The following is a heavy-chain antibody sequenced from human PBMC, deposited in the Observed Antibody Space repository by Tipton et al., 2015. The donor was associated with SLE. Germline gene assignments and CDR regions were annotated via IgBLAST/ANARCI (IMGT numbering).Heavy chain of an antibody. CDR1: GYTFSSYA. V-gene: IGHV3-23*01. Sequence: SLRLSCVASGYTFSSYAMTWVRQAPGKGLQWVSVISGGGESTYYADSVKGRFFISRDNSKSTLYLRVSSLRADDTAVFYCAKCRLFQGDCDYMDVWGQGTTVIVSS. D-gene: IGHD2-21*01. CDR2: ISGGGEST. J-gene: IGHJ6*02. CDR3: AKCRLFQGDCDYMDV.